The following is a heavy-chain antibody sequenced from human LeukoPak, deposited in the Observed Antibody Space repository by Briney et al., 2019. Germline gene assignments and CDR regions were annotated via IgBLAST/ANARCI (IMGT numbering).Heavy chain of an antibody. CDR1: GYTFTGYY. CDR3: ARGASGVYTVTTSWFDP. Sequence: GASVKVSCKASGYTFTGYYMHWVRQAPGQGLEWMAWINPNRGGTNYAQRLQGRGTMTRDTTISTAYMELSRLKSDDTAVYYCARGASGVYTVTTSWFDPWGQGTLVTVS. V-gene: IGHV1-2*02. J-gene: IGHJ5*02. D-gene: IGHD4-17*01. CDR2: INPNRGGT.